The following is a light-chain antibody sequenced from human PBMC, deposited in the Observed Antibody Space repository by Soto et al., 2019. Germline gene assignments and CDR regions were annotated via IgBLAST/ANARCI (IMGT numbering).Light chain of an antibody. CDR3: QQYDSFSPWT. Sequence: DIQTTQSPSTLSASVGDRVTITCRASQSISSWLAWYQQKPGKAPKVLIYDASSLESGVPSRFSGSGSGTEFTLTISSLQPDDFATYYCQQYDSFSPWTFGQGTKVEIK. V-gene: IGKV1-5*01. J-gene: IGKJ1*01. CDR2: DAS. CDR1: QSISSW.